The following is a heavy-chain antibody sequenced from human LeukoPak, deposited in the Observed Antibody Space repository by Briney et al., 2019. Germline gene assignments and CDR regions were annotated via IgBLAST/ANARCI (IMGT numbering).Heavy chain of an antibody. D-gene: IGHD4-17*01. J-gene: IGHJ6*02. V-gene: IGHV3-53*01. CDR1: GFTVSSNY. Sequence: GGSLRLSCAASGFTVSSNYMSWVRQAPGKGLEWVSVIYSGGSTYYADSVKGRFTISRDNSKNTLYLQMNSLIAEDTAVYYCAKKGGASYSGRDAGAQGPTPPVPS. CDR3: AKKGGASYSGRDA. CDR2: IYSGGST.